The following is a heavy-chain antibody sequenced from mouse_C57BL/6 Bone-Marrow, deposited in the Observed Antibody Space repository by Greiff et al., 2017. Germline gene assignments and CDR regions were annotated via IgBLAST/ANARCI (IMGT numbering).Heavy chain of an antibody. CDR2: IDPSDSET. CDR3: ARRYYGNYDYFDY. CDR1: GYTFTSYW. D-gene: IGHD2-1*01. Sequence: VQLQQPGAELVRPGSSVKLSCKASGYTFTSYWMHWVKQRPIQGLEWIGNIDPSDSETHYNQKFKDKATLTVDKSSSTAYMQLSSLTSEDSAVYYGARRYYGNYDYFDYWGQGTTLTVSS. V-gene: IGHV1-52*01. J-gene: IGHJ2*01.